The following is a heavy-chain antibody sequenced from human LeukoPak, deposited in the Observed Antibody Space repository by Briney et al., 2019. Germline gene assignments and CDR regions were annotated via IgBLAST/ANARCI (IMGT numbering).Heavy chain of an antibody. CDR3: ARLHSCYEFDY. V-gene: IGHV3-7*01. CDR2: IKQDGSEK. Sequence: GGSLRLSCAACGFTFSIYWMSWVRQAPGKGLEWVTNIKQDGSEKYYVDSVKRRFTISRDHPKHSLYLKMSRLRAEDTAVHYCARLHSCYEFDYWGQGTLVTVSS. J-gene: IGHJ4*02. D-gene: IGHD2-15*01. CDR1: GFTFSIYW.